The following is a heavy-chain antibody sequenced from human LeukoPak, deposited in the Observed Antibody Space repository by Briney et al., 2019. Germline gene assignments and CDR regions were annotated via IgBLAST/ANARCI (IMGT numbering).Heavy chain of an antibody. J-gene: IGHJ4*02. CDR1: GFTLDDYA. D-gene: IGHD6-13*01. CDR2: ISWNSGSI. V-gene: IGHV3-9*01. Sequence: GRSLRLSCAASGFTLDDYAMHWVRHAPGKGLEWVSGISWNSGSIGYADSVKGRFTISRDNAKNSLYLQMNSLRAEDTALYYCAKDMLYSSSWYDFDYWGQGTLVTVSS. CDR3: AKDMLYSSSWYDFDY.